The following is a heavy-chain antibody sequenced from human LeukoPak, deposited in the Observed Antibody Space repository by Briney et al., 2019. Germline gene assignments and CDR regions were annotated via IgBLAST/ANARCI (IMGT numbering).Heavy chain of an antibody. J-gene: IGHJ6*02. Sequence: GASVKVSCKASGYTFTSYGISWVRQAPGQGLEWMGWISAYNGNTNYAQKLQGRVTMTTDTSTSTAYMELRSLRSDDTAVYYCARPLIRSYYYSMDVWGQGTTVTVSS. CDR2: ISAYNGNT. V-gene: IGHV1-18*01. CDR1: GYTFTSYG. D-gene: IGHD3-16*01. CDR3: ARPLIRSYYYSMDV.